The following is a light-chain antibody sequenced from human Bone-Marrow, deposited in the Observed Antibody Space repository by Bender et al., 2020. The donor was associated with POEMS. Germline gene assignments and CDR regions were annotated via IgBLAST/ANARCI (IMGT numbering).Light chain of an antibody. J-gene: IGLJ3*02. CDR2: DDS. V-gene: IGLV3-21*02. CDR3: QAWDSSTAWV. CDR1: NIASKN. Sequence: SYVLTQPPSVSVAPGQTATITCGGDNIASKNLHWYQQKPGQAPVLVVYDDSDRPSGIPERFSGSNSGNTATLTIIRVEAGDEADYYCQAWDSSTAWVFGGGTKVTVL.